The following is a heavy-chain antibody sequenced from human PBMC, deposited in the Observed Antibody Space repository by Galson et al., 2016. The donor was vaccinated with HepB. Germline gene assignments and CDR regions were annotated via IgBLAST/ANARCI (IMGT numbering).Heavy chain of an antibody. CDR1: GGTLSRYV. Sequence: SVKVSCKASGGTLSRYVISWVRQAPGQGLEWMGGITPIFGTANYAQKFQGRVTITADESTSTAYMELSSLRSEGTAVYYCARAGRYSGYANYYYGMDVWGQGTTVTVSS. D-gene: IGHD5-12*01. CDR2: ITPIFGTA. CDR3: ARAGRYSGYANYYYGMDV. J-gene: IGHJ6*02. V-gene: IGHV1-69*13.